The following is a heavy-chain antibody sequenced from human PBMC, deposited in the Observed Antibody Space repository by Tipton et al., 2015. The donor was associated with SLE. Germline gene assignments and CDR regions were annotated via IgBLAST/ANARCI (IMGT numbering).Heavy chain of an antibody. CDR3: ARDYFWSGYCDY. CDR2: LYYSGRT. Sequence: TLSLTCTVSGGSIGSGGYYCSWIRQLPGKGLEWIGYLYYSGRTHYNPSLKSRVIMSLDTSKNQFSLRLSSVTAADTAIYYCARDYFWSGYCDYWGQGTLVTISS. D-gene: IGHD3-3*01. J-gene: IGHJ4*02. CDR1: GGSIGSGGYY. V-gene: IGHV4-31*03.